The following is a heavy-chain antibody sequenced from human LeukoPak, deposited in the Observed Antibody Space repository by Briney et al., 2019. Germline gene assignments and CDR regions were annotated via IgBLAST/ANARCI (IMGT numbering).Heavy chain of an antibody. CDR1: GDSVSSNSAA. J-gene: IGHJ6*02. V-gene: IGHV6-1*01. CDR2: TYYRSKWYN. CDR3: ARTVGATYYYGMDV. Sequence: SQTLSLTCAISGDSVSSNSAAWNWIRQSPSRGLEWLGKTYYRSKWYNDYAVSVKSRITIDPDTSKNQFSLQLNSVTPEDTAVYYCARTVGATYYYGMDVWGQGTTVTVSS. D-gene: IGHD1-26*01.